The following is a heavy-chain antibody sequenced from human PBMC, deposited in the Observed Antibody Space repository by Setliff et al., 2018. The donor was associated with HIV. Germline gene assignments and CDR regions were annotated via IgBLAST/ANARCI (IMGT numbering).Heavy chain of an antibody. J-gene: IGHJ5*02. D-gene: IGHD2-2*02. Sequence: GGSLRLSCAASGFSFSTYEMNWVRQAPGKGLEWVSYISSSGDHTLYADSVKGRFTISRDNAKNSLYLQMNSLRADDTAVYYCARDALIVVVPAAIGFDPWGQGTLVTVSS. V-gene: IGHV3-48*03. CDR1: GFSFSTYE. CDR2: ISSSGDHT. CDR3: ARDALIVVVPAAIGFDP.